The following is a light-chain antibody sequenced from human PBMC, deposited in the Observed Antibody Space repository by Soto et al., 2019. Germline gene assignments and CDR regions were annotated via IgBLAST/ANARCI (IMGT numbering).Light chain of an antibody. CDR1: QGISNH. CDR2: AAS. Sequence: DIQMTQSPSSLSESAGDSVTITCRASQGISNHLNWYQQKPGKAPKFLIFAASSLQSGLPSRFSGSRSGPDFTLTISSLQPEDFATYYCQQSYSSPPTFGQGTKVEIK. CDR3: QQSYSSPPT. J-gene: IGKJ1*01. V-gene: IGKV1-39*01.